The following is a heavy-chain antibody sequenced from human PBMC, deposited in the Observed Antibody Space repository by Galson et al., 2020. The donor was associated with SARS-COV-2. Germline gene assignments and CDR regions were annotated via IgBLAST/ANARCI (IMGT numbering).Heavy chain of an antibody. CDR2: ISFTGDFT. V-gene: IGHV3-30*18. J-gene: IGHJ3*01. D-gene: IGHD1-26*01. CDR1: GFTFSAYG. CDR3: AKEVGDYVGARRGPGAFDV. Sequence: GGSLRLSCAASGFTFSAYGMHWVRQAPGKGLEWVAVISFTGDFTYYGDSVKGRFTISRDNSKNTLYLETNSLAAEDTAIYYCAKEVGDYVGARRGPGAFDVWGQGTMVNVSS.